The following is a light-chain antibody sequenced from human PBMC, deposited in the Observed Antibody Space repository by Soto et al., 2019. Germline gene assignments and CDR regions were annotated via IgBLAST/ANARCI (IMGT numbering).Light chain of an antibody. CDR2: DAS. Sequence: EIVLTQSPATLSLSPGERATLSCRASQSVSSYLAWYQQKPGQPPRLLIYDASNRATGIPARLSGSGSGTDFTLTISSLETEDFAVYYCQQRSNWPLVTFGPGTRVDV. CDR3: QQRSNWPLVT. CDR1: QSVSSY. V-gene: IGKV3-11*01. J-gene: IGKJ3*01.